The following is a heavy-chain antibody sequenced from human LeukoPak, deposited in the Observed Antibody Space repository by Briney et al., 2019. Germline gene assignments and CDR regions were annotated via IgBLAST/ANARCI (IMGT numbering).Heavy chain of an antibody. CDR1: GFTLSGFG. V-gene: IGHV3-48*01. D-gene: IGHD3-10*01. Sequence: PGGSLRLSCAASGFTLSGFGMNWGRQAPGKGLEWVSYISSSTTIIYYPDSVNGRFIISRDNAKNSLYLQMTSLRAEDTAVYYCARGYGSGSYYKGLDYWGQGTLVTVSS. CDR3: ARGYGSGSYYKGLDY. CDR2: ISSSTTII. J-gene: IGHJ4*02.